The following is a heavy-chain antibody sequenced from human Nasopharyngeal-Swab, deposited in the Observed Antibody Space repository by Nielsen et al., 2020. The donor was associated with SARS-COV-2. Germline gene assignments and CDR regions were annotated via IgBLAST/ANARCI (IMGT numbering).Heavy chain of an antibody. J-gene: IGHJ4*02. Sequence: GGSLRLSCAASGFTFSSYSMNWVLQAPGKGLEWVSSISSSSYIYYADSVKGRFTISRDNAKNSLYLQMNSLRAEDTAVYYCARKSEWRGGYFDYWGQGTLVTVSS. CDR2: ISSSSYI. CDR3: ARKSEWRGGYFDY. V-gene: IGHV3-21*01. CDR1: GFTFSSYS. D-gene: IGHD3-3*01.